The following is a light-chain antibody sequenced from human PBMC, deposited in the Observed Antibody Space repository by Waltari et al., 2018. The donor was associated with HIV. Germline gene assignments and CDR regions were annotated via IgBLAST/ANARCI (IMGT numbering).Light chain of an antibody. CDR3: QQYYRTPWT. Sequence: IVITQSPDSLAVSLGERATINCKSSQSVLYSFTVNNCLVWYQQKPGQPPKLRNLWAYTMESGVPDRFSGSGYGTDFALTISSLQPEDVAVYYCQQYYRTPWTFGQGTKVEIK. CDR1: QSVLYSFTVNNC. V-gene: IGKV4-1*01. J-gene: IGKJ1*01. CDR2: WAY.